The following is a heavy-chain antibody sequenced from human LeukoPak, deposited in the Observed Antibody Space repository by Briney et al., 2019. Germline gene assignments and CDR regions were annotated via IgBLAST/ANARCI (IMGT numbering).Heavy chain of an antibody. CDR2: IIPTFGTA. J-gene: IGHJ4*02. V-gene: IGHV1-69*13. CDR3: ATHHYDILTGYYKNPYAFDY. CDR1: GGTFSSYA. Sequence: SVKVSCKASGGTFSSYAISWVRQAPGQGLEWMGGIIPTFGTANYAQKFQGRVTITADESTSTAYMELSSLRSEDTAVYYCATHHYDILTGYYKNPYAFDYWGQGTLVTVSS. D-gene: IGHD3-9*01.